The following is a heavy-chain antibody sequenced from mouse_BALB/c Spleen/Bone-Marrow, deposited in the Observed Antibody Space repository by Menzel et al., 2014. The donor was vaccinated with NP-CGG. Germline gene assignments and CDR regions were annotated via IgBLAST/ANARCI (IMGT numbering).Heavy chain of an antibody. CDR2: ISSGSSTI. D-gene: IGHD3-2*01. CDR1: GFTFSSFG. J-gene: IGHJ2*01. V-gene: IGHV5-17*02. Sequence: EVMLVESGGGLVQPGGSRKLSCAASGFTFSSFGMHWVRQAPEKGLEWVAYISSGSSTIYYADTVKGRFTISRDNPKNTLFPQMTSLSSGDRAIFYCARWSFVSDRQASFFDYWGQGTVLPVSS. CDR3: ARWSFVSDRQASFFDY.